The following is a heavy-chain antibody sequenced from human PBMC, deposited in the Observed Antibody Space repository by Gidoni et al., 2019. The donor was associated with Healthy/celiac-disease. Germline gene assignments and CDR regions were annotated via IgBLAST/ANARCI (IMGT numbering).Heavy chain of an antibody. CDR1: GFPFSSYG. CDR2: ISYDGSNK. CDR3: ARGLRITMVRGAGDAFDI. V-gene: IGHV3-30*03. Sequence: QVQLVESGGGVVQPGRSLRLSCAASGFPFSSYGMHWVRQAPGTGLEWLAVISYDGSNKYYADSVKGRFTISRDNSKNTLYLQMNSLRAEDTAVYYCARGLRITMVRGAGDAFDIWGQGTMVTVSS. J-gene: IGHJ3*02. D-gene: IGHD3-10*01.